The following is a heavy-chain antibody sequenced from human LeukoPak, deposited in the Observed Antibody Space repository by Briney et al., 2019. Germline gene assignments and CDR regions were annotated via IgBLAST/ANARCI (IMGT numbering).Heavy chain of an antibody. CDR2: ISSSSGYI. CDR1: GFTFSTYS. J-gene: IGHJ4*02. D-gene: IGHD6-19*01. CDR3: ARGNSVAGTDISY. V-gene: IGHV3-21*01. Sequence: RAGGSLRLSCAASGFTFSTYSMNWVRQAPGKGLEWVSSISSSSGYIYYADSVKGRFTISRDNAKNSLYLQMNSLRAEDTAVYYCARGNSVAGTDISYWGQGTLVTVSS.